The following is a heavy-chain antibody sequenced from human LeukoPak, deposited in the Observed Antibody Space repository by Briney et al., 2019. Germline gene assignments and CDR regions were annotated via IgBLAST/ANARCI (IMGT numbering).Heavy chain of an antibody. V-gene: IGHV4-4*07. CDR2: IYTSGGT. D-gene: IGHD3-10*01. J-gene: IGHJ5*02. Sequence: SETLSLTCTVSGGSISSYYWSWIRHPARKGLEWIGRIYTSGGTNYNPSLKSRVTMSVDTSKNQFSLKLSSVTAADTAVYYCASEGYGSGSYYSAAWFDPWGQGTLVTVSS. CDR1: GGSISSYY. CDR3: ASEGYGSGSYYSAAWFDP.